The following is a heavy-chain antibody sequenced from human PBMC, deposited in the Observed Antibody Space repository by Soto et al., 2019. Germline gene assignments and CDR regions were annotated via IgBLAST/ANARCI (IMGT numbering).Heavy chain of an antibody. D-gene: IGHD3-10*01. CDR1: GASIITDNW. V-gene: IGHV4-4*02. CDR2: IYHSGNT. J-gene: IGHJ4*02. Sequence: QVQLQESGPGLVKPSGTLSLTCALSGASIITDNWWSWVRQPPGKEMEWIGEIYHSGNTNFNPSLKSRVTISVDTSKNQFSLTVSSVTAADTAIYYCARASASSKLRGVVINWGRGTLVTVSS. CDR3: ARASASSKLRGVVIN.